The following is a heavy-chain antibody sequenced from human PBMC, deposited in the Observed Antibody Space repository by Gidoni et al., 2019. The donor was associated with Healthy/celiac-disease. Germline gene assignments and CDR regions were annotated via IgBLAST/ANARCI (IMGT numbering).Heavy chain of an antibody. J-gene: IGHJ4*02. CDR1: GGSLSSSSYY. CDR3: ARPTGGYSYGKEFDY. V-gene: IGHV4-39*01. Sequence: QLQLQESGPGLVKPSETLSLTCTVPGGSLSSSSYYWGWIRQPPGKGLEWIGSIYYSGSTYYNPSLKSRVTISVDTSKNQFSLKLSSVTAADTAVYYCARPTGGYSYGKEFDYWGQGTLVTVSS. CDR2: IYYSGST. D-gene: IGHD5-18*01.